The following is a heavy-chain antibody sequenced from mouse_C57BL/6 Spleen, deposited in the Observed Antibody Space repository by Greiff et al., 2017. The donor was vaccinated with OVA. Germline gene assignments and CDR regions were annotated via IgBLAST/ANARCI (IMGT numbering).Heavy chain of an antibody. Sequence: EVKLEESGPELVKPGASVKIPCKASGYTFTDYNMDWVKQSHGKSLEWIGDINPNNGGTIYNQKFKGKATLTVDKSSSTAYMELRSLTSEDTAVYYCARKGRTAQATFAYWGQGTLVTVSA. CDR2: INPNNGGT. CDR1: GYTFTDYN. J-gene: IGHJ3*01. D-gene: IGHD3-2*02. V-gene: IGHV1-18*01. CDR3: ARKGRTAQATFAY.